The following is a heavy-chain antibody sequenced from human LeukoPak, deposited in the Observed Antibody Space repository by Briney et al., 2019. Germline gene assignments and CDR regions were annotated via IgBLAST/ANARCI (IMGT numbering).Heavy chain of an antibody. D-gene: IGHD6-13*01. Sequence: PSETLSLTCTVSGGSISSGSYYWSWIRQPAGKGLEWIGRIYTSGSTNYNPSLKSRVTISVDTSKNQFSLKLSSVTAADTAVYYCARFFGGAAAGGTFDIWGQGTMVTVSS. J-gene: IGHJ3*02. CDR3: ARFFGGAAAGGTFDI. CDR2: IYTSGST. CDR1: GGSISSGSYY. V-gene: IGHV4-61*02.